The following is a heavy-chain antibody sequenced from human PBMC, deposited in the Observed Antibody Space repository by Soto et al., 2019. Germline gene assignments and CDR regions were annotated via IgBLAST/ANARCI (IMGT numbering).Heavy chain of an antibody. CDR2: IMPVFGTV. Sequence: QVQLVQSGAEVKKPGSSVKVSCKASGGTFGNYAVSWVRQAPGQGLEWMGKIMPVFGTVNYAQKFQGRVTITVDKFTNTAYMEPSSLRSGDTAVYYCAMVSVPGIYGEHVWGQETTVSVSS. CDR1: GGTFGNYA. J-gene: IGHJ6*02. CDR3: AMVSVPGIYGEHV. V-gene: IGHV1-69*06. D-gene: IGHD2-2*01.